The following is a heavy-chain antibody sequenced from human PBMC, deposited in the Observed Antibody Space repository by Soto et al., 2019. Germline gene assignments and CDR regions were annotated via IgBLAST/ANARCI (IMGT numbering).Heavy chain of an antibody. Sequence: ESGGGLVQPGGSQRLSCVASGFTFSDHYMDWVRQAPGKGLEWVGRIRNKANSYTTDYAASVKGRFTISRDDSKDSLYLQMNSLKTEDTDIYYCARDSGKGAYFDYWGHGTLATVSS. CDR1: GFTFSDHY. CDR2: IRNKANSYTT. J-gene: IGHJ4*01. CDR3: ARDSGKGAYFDY. V-gene: IGHV3-72*01. D-gene: IGHD1-26*01.